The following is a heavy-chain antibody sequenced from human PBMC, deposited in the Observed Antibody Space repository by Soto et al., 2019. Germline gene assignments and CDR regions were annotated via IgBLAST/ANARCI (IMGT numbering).Heavy chain of an antibody. CDR1: GYTFTSYA. D-gene: IGHD2-21*02. V-gene: IGHV1-3*05. CDR2: INAGNGNT. Sequence: QVQLVQSGAEEKKPGASVKVSCKASGYTFTSYAMNWVRQAPGQRLEWMGWINAGNGNTKYSQKFQGRVTITRDTSASTAYMELSSLRCEDTAVYYCARAWVVVTAPDYWGQGNLVTVSS. CDR3: ARAWVVVTAPDY. J-gene: IGHJ4*02.